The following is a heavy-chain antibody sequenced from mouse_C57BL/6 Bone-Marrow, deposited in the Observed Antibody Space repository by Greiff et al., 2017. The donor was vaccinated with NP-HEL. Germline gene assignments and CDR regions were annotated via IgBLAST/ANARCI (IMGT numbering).Heavy chain of an antibody. D-gene: IGHD1-1*01. V-gene: IGHV14-4*01. J-gene: IGHJ2*01. Sequence: VQLQQSGAELVRPGASVKLSCTASGFNIKDDYMHWVKQRPEQGLEWIGWIDPENGDTEYASKFQGKATIPASTSSNSAYLQLSSLTSEDTAVYYCTNNSPSYYGSIYFDYWGQGTTLTVSS. CDR3: TNNSPSYYGSIYFDY. CDR1: GFNIKDDY. CDR2: IDPENGDT.